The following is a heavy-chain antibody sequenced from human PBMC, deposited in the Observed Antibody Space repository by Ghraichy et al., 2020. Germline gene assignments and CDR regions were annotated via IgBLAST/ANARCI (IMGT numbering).Heavy chain of an antibody. CDR3: ARGSTGYCSSNSCYSYRTWFDP. CDR1: GGSFSGYY. CDR2: INHSGST. D-gene: IGHD2-2*01. V-gene: IGHV4-34*01. J-gene: IGHJ5*02. Sequence: SQTLSLTCAVYGGSFSGYYWSWIRQPPGKGLEWIGEINHSGSTNYNPSLKSRVTISVDTSKKQFSLKLSSVTAADTAVYYCARGSTGYCSSNSCYSYRTWFDPWGQGTLVTVYS.